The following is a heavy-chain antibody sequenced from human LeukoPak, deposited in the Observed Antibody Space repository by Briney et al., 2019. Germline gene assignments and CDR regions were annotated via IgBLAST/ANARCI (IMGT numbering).Heavy chain of an antibody. D-gene: IGHD2-15*01. J-gene: IGHJ4*02. Sequence: ASVKVSCKASGCTFTGYYMHWVRQAPGQGLEWMGWINPNSGGTNYAQKFQGRVTMTRDTSISTAYMELSRLRSDDTAVYYCARDRYCSGGSCYPLDYWGQGTLVTVSS. V-gene: IGHV1-2*02. CDR1: GCTFTGYY. CDR3: ARDRYCSGGSCYPLDY. CDR2: INPNSGGT.